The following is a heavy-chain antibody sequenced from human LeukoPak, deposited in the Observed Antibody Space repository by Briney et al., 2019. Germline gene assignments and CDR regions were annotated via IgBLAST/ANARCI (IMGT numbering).Heavy chain of an antibody. Sequence: GSLRLSCAASGFTFSDYYMSWIRQAPGKGLEWVSYISSSSSYTNYADSVKGRFTISRDNAKNSLYLQMNSLRAEDTAVYYCARGGMSSSWYLGRAWFDPWGQGTLVTVSS. J-gene: IGHJ5*02. CDR2: ISSSSSYT. D-gene: IGHD6-13*01. V-gene: IGHV3-11*06. CDR1: GFTFSDYY. CDR3: ARGGMSSSWYLGRAWFDP.